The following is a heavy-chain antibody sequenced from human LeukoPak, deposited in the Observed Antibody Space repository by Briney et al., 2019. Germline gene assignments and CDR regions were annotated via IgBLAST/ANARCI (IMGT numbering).Heavy chain of an antibody. CDR1: GFTFTNYA. D-gene: IGHD2-21*02. Sequence: GGSLRLSCAASGFTFTNYAMTWVRQAPGKDLEWISFISGSGGTTYFADSVKGRYTVSRDNSKNTLFFQMTNLRAEDTATYYCARTDCSGGDCRLDFWGQGTLVTVSS. V-gene: IGHV3-23*01. CDR3: ARTDCSGGDCRLDF. CDR2: ISGSGGTT. J-gene: IGHJ4*02.